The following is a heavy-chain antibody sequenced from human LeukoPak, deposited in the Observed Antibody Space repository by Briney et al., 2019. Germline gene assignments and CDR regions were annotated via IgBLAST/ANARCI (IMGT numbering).Heavy chain of an antibody. V-gene: IGHV3-15*01. D-gene: IGHD3-22*01. CDR2: IYRKTDGGTT. CDR3: ATGSNRYDSSDFDY. Sequence: GGSLRLSCAASGFTFSNAWMNWVRQAPGKGLEWVGRIYRKTDGGTTEYAALVKGRFSISRDDSKNTLDLQMHSLKTEDTALYYCATGSNRYDSSDFDYWGQGTLVTVSS. CDR1: GFTFSNAW. J-gene: IGHJ4*02.